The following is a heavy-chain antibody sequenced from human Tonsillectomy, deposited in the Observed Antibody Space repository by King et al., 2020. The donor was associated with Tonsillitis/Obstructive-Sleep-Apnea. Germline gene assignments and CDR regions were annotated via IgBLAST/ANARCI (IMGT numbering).Heavy chain of an antibody. Sequence: VQLVQSGGGLVQPGGSLRLSCAASGFTFNYYEMNWVRQAPGKGLEWVSYISSSGNTIYYADSVKGRFTISRDNVKNSLYLQMNSLRAEDTAVYYCARDNLSRWGYYYYYYMDVWGKGTTVTVSS. CDR1: GFTFNYYE. D-gene: IGHD4-23*01. CDR2: ISSSGNTI. CDR3: ARDNLSRWGYYYYYYMDV. V-gene: IGHV3-48*03. J-gene: IGHJ6*03.